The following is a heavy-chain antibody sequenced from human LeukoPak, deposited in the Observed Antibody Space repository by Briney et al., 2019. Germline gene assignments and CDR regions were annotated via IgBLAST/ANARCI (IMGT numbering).Heavy chain of an antibody. CDR1: GFTFSEHY. Sequence: PGGSLRLSCAASGFTFSEHYMDWVRQAPGKGLEWVGRSRNKANTYTTEYAASVKGRFIISRDDSKNSLYLQMNSLKTEDTAMYYCARGLYDSSAYYFDCWAQGTLVTVSS. J-gene: IGHJ4*02. D-gene: IGHD3-22*01. CDR2: SRNKANTYTT. CDR3: ARGLYDSSAYYFDC. V-gene: IGHV3-72*01.